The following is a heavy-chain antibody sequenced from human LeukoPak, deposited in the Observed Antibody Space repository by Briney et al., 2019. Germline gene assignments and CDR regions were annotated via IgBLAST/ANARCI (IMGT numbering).Heavy chain of an antibody. CDR1: GFTFSSYS. V-gene: IGHV3-21*04. CDR3: AKDWGDFGHAFDI. D-gene: IGHD2-21*02. CDR2: ISSSSSYI. J-gene: IGHJ3*02. Sequence: PGGSLRLSCAASGFTFSSYSMNWVRQAPGKGLEWVSSISSSSSYIYYADSVKGRFTISRDNSKNTLDLQMNSLRAEDTAVYYCAKDWGDFGHAFDIWGQGTMVTVSS.